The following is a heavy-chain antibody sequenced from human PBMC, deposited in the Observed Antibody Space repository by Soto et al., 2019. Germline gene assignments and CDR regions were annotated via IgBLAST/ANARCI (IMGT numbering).Heavy chain of an antibody. D-gene: IGHD1-1*01. CDR1: GFTFSSYG. J-gene: IGHJ4*02. V-gene: IGHV3-30*18. CDR2: ISYDGSNK. Sequence: GGSLRLSCAASGFTFSSYGMHWVRQAPGKGLEWVAVISYDGSNKYYADSVKGRFTISRDNSKNTLYLQMNSLRAEDTAVYYCAKPVDDDAFYFDYWGQGTLVTVSS. CDR3: AKPVDDDAFYFDY.